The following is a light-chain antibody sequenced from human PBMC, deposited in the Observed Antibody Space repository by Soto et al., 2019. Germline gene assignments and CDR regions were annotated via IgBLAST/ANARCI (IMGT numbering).Light chain of an antibody. Sequence: QSVLTQPASVSGSPGQSVSISCTGTSSGVGSYNRVSWYQQHPGEAAKLIISEVSKRPSGISDRFSGSKSGSTASLTISGLQAEDEADYYCCSYAGTSTHSVFGGGTQLTVL. CDR2: EVS. V-gene: IGLV2-23*02. CDR3: CSYAGTSTHSV. J-gene: IGLJ7*01. CDR1: SSGVGSYNR.